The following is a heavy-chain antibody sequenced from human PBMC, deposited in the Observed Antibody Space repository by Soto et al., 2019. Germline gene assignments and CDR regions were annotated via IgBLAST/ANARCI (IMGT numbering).Heavy chain of an antibody. Sequence: QVQLVQSGAEVKKPGASVKVSCKASGYIFTSYDINWVRQATGQGLEWVVWMNPKSGNTGYAQKFEGRVTMTRNTSISTTYMEPSSLRSEDTAVYYCARAPEYSSTWDFYYYYMDVWGNGTTVAVS. J-gene: IGHJ6*03. CDR2: MNPKSGNT. CDR3: ARAPEYSSTWDFYYYYMDV. D-gene: IGHD6-13*01. CDR1: GYIFTSYD. V-gene: IGHV1-8*01.